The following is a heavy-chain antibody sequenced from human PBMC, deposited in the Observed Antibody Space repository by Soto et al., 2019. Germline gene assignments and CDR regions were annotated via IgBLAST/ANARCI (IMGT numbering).Heavy chain of an antibody. D-gene: IGHD1-20*01. CDR3: AKVPLTPGWYLDY. J-gene: IGHJ4*02. V-gene: IGHV3-23*01. CDR1: GFTFSTYP. CDR2: ISGSGGTA. Sequence: EVQVSGSGGGVVQPGGSLRLSCVASGFTFSTYPMTWVRQVPGKELEWVSGISGSGGTAYYADSVKGRFTISRDNSRDMLYLQIDSLRAEDTAVYYCAKVPLTPGWYLDYWGQGTLVTVSS.